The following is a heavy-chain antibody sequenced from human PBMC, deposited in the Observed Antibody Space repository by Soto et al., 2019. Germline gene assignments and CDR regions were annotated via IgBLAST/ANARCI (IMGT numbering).Heavy chain of an antibody. CDR2: IYPHESDT. D-gene: IGHD3-16*02. CDR1: GYSFTNYW. CDR3: AIYDLGYRRPDTLYSSYFDY. J-gene: IGHJ4*02. V-gene: IGHV5-51*01. Sequence: GESLKISCKGSGYSFTNYWIGWVRQKPGKGLEWMGIIYPHESDTRYSPSFQGQVTISADKSINTAYLQWTSLKASDTAMYYCAIYDLGYRRPDTLYSSYFDYWGQGTLVTVSS.